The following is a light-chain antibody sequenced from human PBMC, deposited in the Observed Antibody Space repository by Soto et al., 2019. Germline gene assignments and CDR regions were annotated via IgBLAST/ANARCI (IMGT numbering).Light chain of an antibody. Sequence: EIVMTQSPATLSVSPGERATLSCRASQSVSSNLAWYQQKPGQAPRLLIYGASTRATGIPARFSGSGSGTEFTLTICSLQSEDFAVYYFQQYNRWPPYTFGQGTKLEIK. CDR1: QSVSSN. CDR3: QQYNRWPPYT. V-gene: IGKV3-15*01. J-gene: IGKJ2*01. CDR2: GAS.